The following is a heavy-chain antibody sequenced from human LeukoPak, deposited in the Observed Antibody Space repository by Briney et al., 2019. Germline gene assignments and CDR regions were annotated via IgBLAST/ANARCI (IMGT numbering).Heavy chain of an antibody. D-gene: IGHD3-22*01. V-gene: IGHV4-59*01. CDR2: IYYSGST. CDR1: GGSISSYY. J-gene: IGHJ4*02. CDR3: ARGSYYYDSSGYILDY. Sequence: SETLSLTCTVSGGSISSYYWSWIRQPPGKGLEWIGYIYYSGSTNYNPSLRSRVTISVDTSKNQFSLKLSSVTAADTAVYYCARGSYYYDSSGYILDYWGQGTLVTVSS.